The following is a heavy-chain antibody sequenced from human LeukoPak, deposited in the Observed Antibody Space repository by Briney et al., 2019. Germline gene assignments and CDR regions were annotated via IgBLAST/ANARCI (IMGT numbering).Heavy chain of an antibody. CDR1: GFIFSTHW. CDR2: IKGDGTET. J-gene: IGHJ4*02. CDR3: VGGGGWLPDF. V-gene: IGHV3-7*01. D-gene: IGHD6-19*01. Sequence: GGSLRLSCAASGFIFSTHWMNWVRQAPGKGLEWVAIIKGDGTETLYADSVKGRFTISRDNTKSSLYLQINSLRAEDTAVYYCVGGGGWLPDFWGQGVLVTVPS.